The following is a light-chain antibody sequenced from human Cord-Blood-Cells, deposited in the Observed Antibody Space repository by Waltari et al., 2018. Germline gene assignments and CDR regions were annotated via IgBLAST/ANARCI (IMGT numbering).Light chain of an antibody. CDR2: AAS. CDR1: QSISSY. CDR3: QQSYSTPFT. V-gene: IGKV1-39*01. Sequence: DNQMTQSQYYLSASVGDRVTSTCRASQSISSYLNWYQQKPGKAPKLLIYAASSLQSGVPSRFSGSGSGTDFTLTISSLQPEDFATYYCQQSYSTPFTFGPGTKVDIK. J-gene: IGKJ3*01.